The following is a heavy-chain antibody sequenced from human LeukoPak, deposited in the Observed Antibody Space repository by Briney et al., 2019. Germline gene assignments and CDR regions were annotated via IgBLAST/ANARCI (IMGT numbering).Heavy chain of an antibody. CDR1: GGSISSGSYY. Sequence: SETLSLTCTVSGGSISSGSYYWSWIRQPAGKGLEWIGRIYTSGSTNYNPSLKSRVTISVDTSKNQFSLRLTSVTAADTAVYYCARGLTYSATYNWFDPWGQGTLVTVSS. CDR2: IYTSGST. V-gene: IGHV4-61*02. CDR3: ARGLTYSATYNWFDP. J-gene: IGHJ5*02. D-gene: IGHD1-26*01.